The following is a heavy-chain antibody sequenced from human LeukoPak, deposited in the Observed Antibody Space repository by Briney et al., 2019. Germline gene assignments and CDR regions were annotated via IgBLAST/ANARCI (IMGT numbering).Heavy chain of an antibody. CDR3: AKDRQTITIFGVVNTPRANFDY. CDR1: GFSFSRYD. D-gene: IGHD3-3*01. CDR2: IRYDGSNK. V-gene: IGHV3-30*02. J-gene: IGHJ4*02. Sequence: KPGGSLRLSCAASGFSFSRYDIHWVRQAPGKGLEWVAFIRYDGSNKNYADSVKGRFTISRDNFMSTVYLQMNSLRAEDTAMYYCAKDRQTITIFGVVNTPRANFDYWGQGTLVTVSS.